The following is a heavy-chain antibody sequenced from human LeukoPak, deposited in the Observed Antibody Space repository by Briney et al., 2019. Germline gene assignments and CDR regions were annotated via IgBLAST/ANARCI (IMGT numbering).Heavy chain of an antibody. D-gene: IGHD1-20*01. CDR3: ARSNNWNDAYYFDY. CDR2: ISAYNGNT. Sequence: ASXXXSCKASGYTFTSYGISWVRQAPGQGLEWMGWISAYNGNTNYAQKLQGRVTMTTDTSTSTAYMELRSLRSDDTAVYYCARSNNWNDAYYFDYWGQGTLVTVSS. CDR1: GYTFTSYG. V-gene: IGHV1-18*01. J-gene: IGHJ4*02.